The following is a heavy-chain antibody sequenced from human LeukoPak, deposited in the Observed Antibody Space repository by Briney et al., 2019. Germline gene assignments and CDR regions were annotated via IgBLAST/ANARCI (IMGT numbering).Heavy chain of an antibody. CDR1: GFTFDDYA. J-gene: IGHJ4*02. CDR2: ISWNSGSI. V-gene: IGHV3-9*01. CDR3: ARSRFYFDY. Sequence: GGSLRLSCAASGFTFDDYAMHWVRQAPGKGLEWVSGISWNSGSIGYADSVKGRFTISRDNAKNSLYLQLNSLRAEDTAVYYCARSRFYFDYWGQGTLVTVSS.